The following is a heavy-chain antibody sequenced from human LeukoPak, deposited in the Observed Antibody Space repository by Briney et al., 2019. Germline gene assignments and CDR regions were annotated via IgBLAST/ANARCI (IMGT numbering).Heavy chain of an antibody. CDR3: ARDPFNWSYFDC. J-gene: IGHJ4*02. D-gene: IGHD1-20*01. CDR2: VYTSGST. V-gene: IGHV4-4*07. CDR1: GGSISSYY. Sequence: SETLSLTCTVSGGSISSYYWSWIRQPAGKGLEWIGRVYTSGSTNYNPSLKSRVTMSVDTSKNQFSLKLSSVTAADTAVYYCARDPFNWSYFDCWGQGTLVTVSS.